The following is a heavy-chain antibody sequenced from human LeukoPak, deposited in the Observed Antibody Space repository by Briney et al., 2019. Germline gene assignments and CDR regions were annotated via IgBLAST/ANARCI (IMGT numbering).Heavy chain of an antibody. V-gene: IGHV3-23*01. CDR3: ARVSDISVAAYFDY. CDR2: ISGSGGST. J-gene: IGHJ4*02. CDR1: GFTFSSYA. Sequence: GGSLRLSCAASGFTFSSYAMSWVRQAPGKGLEWVSAISGSGGSTYYADSVKGRFTISRDNSKNTLYLQMNSLRAEDTALYYCARVSDISVAAYFDYWGQGTLVTVSS. D-gene: IGHD6-19*01.